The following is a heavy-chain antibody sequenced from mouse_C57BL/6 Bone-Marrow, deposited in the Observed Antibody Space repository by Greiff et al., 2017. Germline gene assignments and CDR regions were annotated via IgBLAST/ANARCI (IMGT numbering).Heavy chain of an antibody. J-gene: IGHJ4*01. CDR3: AREGVVGYAMDY. CDR1: GYAFTNYL. V-gene: IGHV1-54*01. CDR2: INPGSGGT. Sequence: VQLQQSGAELVRPGTSVTVSCKASGYAFTNYLIEWVKQRPGQGLEWIGVINPGSGGTNYNEKFKGKATLTADKSSSTAYMQLSSLTSEDSAVYFCAREGVVGYAMDYWGQGTLVTVSS. D-gene: IGHD1-1*01.